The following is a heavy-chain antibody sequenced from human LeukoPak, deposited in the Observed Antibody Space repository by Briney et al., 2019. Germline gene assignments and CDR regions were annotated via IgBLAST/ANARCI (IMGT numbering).Heavy chain of an antibody. CDR1: GFTFSSYA. CDR2: ISYAGNKK. V-gene: IGHV3-30-3*01. J-gene: IGHJ4*02. CDR3: ARSAYCGGDCYSGANDY. D-gene: IGHD2-21*02. Sequence: PGGSLRLSCAAPGFTFSSYAMHWVRQAPGKGLEWVAVISYAGNKKFHADSVKGRFTISRDNSKNTLYLEMNSVTAEDTALYYCARSAYCGGDCYSGANDYWGQGTLVTVSS.